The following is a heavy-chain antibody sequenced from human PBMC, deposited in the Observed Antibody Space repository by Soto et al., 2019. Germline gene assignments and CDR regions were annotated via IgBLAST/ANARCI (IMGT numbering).Heavy chain of an antibody. CDR1: GFTLSSYA. CDR3: AKGQTYFSGSGRNYYYYYMAV. Sequence: GGSLRLSCAASGFTLSSYAMSWVRQAPGKGLEWVSGISGSGDSTYYADSVKGRFSISADNSKSMLYLHMNSLRAEDTAIYYCAKGQTYFSGSGRNYYYYYMAVWGKGTTVTVSS. J-gene: IGHJ6*03. CDR2: ISGSGDST. D-gene: IGHD3-10*01. V-gene: IGHV3-23*01.